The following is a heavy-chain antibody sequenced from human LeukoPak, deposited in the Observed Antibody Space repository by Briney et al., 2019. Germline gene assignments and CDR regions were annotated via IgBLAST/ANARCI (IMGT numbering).Heavy chain of an antibody. CDR2: IIPIFGTA. Sequence: ASVKVSCKASGGTFSGYAISWVRQAPGQGLEWVGRIIPIFGTANYAQKYQGRVTITPDESTSTAYMEMSSLRSEDTAVYYCARDSRYSSTYYMDVWGKGTTVTVSS. CDR1: GGTFSGYA. J-gene: IGHJ6*03. CDR3: ARDSRYSSTYYMDV. V-gene: IGHV1-69*13. D-gene: IGHD6-13*01.